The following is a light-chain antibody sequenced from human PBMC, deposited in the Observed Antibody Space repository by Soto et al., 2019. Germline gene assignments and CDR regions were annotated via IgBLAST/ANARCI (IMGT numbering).Light chain of an antibody. Sequence: EILMTQSPATLSVSPGEGLTLSCRASQSISRTLAWYQQRPGQAPRLLIYGASSRATGVPARFSGSGSGTDFTLTISRLEPEDFAVYYCQQYGRSPGLFTFGPGTKVDIK. J-gene: IGKJ3*01. CDR3: QQYGRSPGLFT. CDR2: GAS. V-gene: IGKV3-15*01. CDR1: QSISRT.